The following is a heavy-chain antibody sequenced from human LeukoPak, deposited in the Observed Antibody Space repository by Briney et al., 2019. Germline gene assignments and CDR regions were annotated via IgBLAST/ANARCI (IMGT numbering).Heavy chain of an antibody. D-gene: IGHD4-23*01. J-gene: IGHJ6*03. V-gene: IGHV1-69*05. Sequence: ASVNVSCKASGGTFSSYVISWVRQAPGQGLEWMGGIIPIFGTANYALKFQGRVTITTDESTSTAYMELSSLRSEDTAVYYCATPLDLDYGGNTPSYYYYMDVWGKGTTVTVSS. CDR3: ATPLDLDYGGNTPSYYYYMDV. CDR1: GGTFSSYV. CDR2: IIPIFGTA.